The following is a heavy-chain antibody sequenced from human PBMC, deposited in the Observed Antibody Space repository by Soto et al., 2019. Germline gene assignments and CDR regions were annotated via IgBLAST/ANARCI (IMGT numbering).Heavy chain of an antibody. D-gene: IGHD6-19*01. CDR3: ASNLKQWLFGTFDY. CDR2: IYSGGST. Sequence: GGSLRLSCAASGLSVSSNHMTWVRQAPGKGPEWVSVIYSGGSTNYAESVKGRFTISRDKSKNSFYLQMNSLRAEDTAVYYCASNLKQWLFGTFDYWGQGTLVTVSS. J-gene: IGHJ4*02. CDR1: GLSVSSNH. V-gene: IGHV3-66*01.